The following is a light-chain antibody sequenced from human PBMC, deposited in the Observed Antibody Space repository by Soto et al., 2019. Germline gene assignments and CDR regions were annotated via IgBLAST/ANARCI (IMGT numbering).Light chain of an antibody. CDR1: QGISST. J-gene: IGKJ4*01. Sequence: AIQLTQSPSSLSASVGDRVTITCRASQGISSTLVWYQHKPGKAPTILIYDASNLESGVPSRFSGSGSGTDFTLTISSLQHEDFATYYCQQFNSYPLTFGGGTKVEIK. CDR3: QQFNSYPLT. CDR2: DAS. V-gene: IGKV1-13*02.